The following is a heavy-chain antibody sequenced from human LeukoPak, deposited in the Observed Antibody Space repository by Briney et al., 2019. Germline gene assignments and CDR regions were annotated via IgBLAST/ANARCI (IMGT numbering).Heavy chain of an antibody. D-gene: IGHD3/OR15-3a*01. J-gene: IGHJ4*02. CDR2: INNDGSST. V-gene: IGHV3-74*01. CDR3: ARDSGFSGTQRGEY. Sequence: GGSLRLSCGASGFTFSSYWMHWVRQAPGKGLVWVSRINNDGSSTSYADSVQGRFTISRDNAKNTLYLQMNSLRAEDTAVYYCARDSGFSGTQRGEYWGQGTLVTVSS. CDR1: GFTFSSYW.